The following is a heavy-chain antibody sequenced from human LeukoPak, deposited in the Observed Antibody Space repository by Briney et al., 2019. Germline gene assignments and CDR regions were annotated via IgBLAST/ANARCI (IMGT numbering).Heavy chain of an antibody. CDR1: GFIFSSFA. CDR3: ARDHNWGFDY. J-gene: IGHJ4*02. CDR2: ISPTYDI. Sequence: GGSLRLSCAASGFIFSSFAMNWVRQAPGKGLEWVSYISPTYDIYYSDSVRGRFTISRDNAKNSLYLQMNSLRDEDTTVYYCARDHNWGFDYWGQGTLVAVSS. D-gene: IGHD7-27*01. V-gene: IGHV3-48*02.